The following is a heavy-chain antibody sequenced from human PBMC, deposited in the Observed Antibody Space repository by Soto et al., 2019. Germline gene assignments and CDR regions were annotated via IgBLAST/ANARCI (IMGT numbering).Heavy chain of an antibody. V-gene: IGHV1-3*01. Sequence: ASVKVSCKASGYTINSYAIHWVRQAPGQRLEWMGWINAGNGNTKYSQKFQGRVTITRDTSASTAYMELSSLRSEDTAVYYCARAWDSSSWYYFDYWGQGTLVTVSS. CDR3: ARAWDSSSWYYFDY. J-gene: IGHJ4*02. CDR2: INAGNGNT. D-gene: IGHD6-13*01. CDR1: GYTINSYA.